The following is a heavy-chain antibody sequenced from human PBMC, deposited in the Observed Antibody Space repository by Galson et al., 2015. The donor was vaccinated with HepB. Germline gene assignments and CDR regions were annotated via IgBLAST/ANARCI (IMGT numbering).Heavy chain of an antibody. J-gene: IGHJ3*02. CDR2: IISSSSTI. Sequence: SLRLSCAASGFTFNSYSMNWVRQAPGKGLEWVSYIISSSSTIFYADSVKGRFTISRDNAKNSLFLQMNSLRVEDTAVYYCASPMYSNSWAEAFDIWGQGTLVTVSS. D-gene: IGHD6-13*01. V-gene: IGHV3-48*01. CDR3: ASPMYSNSWAEAFDI. CDR1: GFTFNSYS.